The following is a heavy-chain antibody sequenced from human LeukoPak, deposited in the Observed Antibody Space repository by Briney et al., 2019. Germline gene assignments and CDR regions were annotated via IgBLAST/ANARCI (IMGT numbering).Heavy chain of an antibody. J-gene: IGHJ4*02. CDR1: GFTFSTYA. CDR2: INIYATKT. Sequence: GGSLRLSCATSGFTFSTYAMTWVRQAPGKGLEWVSAINIYATKTNYADSVKGRFTISRDNSKNTLYLQMNSLRGEDTAIYYCARDYKVDFWGQGTLVTVSS. V-gene: IGHV3-23*01. CDR3: ARDYKVDF. D-gene: IGHD3-10*01.